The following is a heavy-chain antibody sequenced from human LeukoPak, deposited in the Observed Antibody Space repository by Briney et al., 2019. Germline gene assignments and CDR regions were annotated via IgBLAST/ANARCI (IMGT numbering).Heavy chain of an antibody. D-gene: IGHD6-13*01. CDR3: ATAAAAGGYYFDS. V-gene: IGHV1-8*01. CDR1: GYTFTSYD. J-gene: IGHJ4*02. CDR2: MNPNSGNT. Sequence: ASVKVCCKASGYTFTSYDINWVRQATGQGLEWKGWMNPNSGNTGYAQKFQGRVTMTRNTSISTAYMELSSLRSEDTAVYYCATAAAAGGYYFDSWGQGTLVTVSS.